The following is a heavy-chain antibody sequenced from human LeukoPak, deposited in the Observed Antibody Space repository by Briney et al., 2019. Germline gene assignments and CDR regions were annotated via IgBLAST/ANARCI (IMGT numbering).Heavy chain of an antibody. CDR1: GYSFSSYW. CDR3: AKAEALASAFDY. V-gene: IGHV5-51*01. D-gene: IGHD6-13*01. CDR2: IYPGDSDT. Sequence: GESLKISCKGSGYSFSSYWIGWVRQMPGKGLEWMGTIYPGDSDTRYSPSFQGQVTITADKSIGTAYLQWSSLKASDTAMYYCAKAEALASAFDYWGQGTLVTVSS. J-gene: IGHJ4*02.